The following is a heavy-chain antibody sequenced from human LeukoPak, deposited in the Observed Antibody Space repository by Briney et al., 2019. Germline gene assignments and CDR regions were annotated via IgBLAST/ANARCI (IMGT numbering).Heavy chain of an antibody. CDR2: IDTAGDT. D-gene: IGHD4-17*01. J-gene: IGHJ4*02. CDR1: GFTFSSYD. V-gene: IGHV3-13*04. Sequence: GGSLRLSCAASGFTFSSYDMHWVSESTGKGLARVSGIDTAGDTYYPGSVKGRFTISRENAKNSLYLQMNSLRAGDTAVYYCARVSPVTRNFDYWGQGTLVTVSS. CDR3: ARVSPVTRNFDY.